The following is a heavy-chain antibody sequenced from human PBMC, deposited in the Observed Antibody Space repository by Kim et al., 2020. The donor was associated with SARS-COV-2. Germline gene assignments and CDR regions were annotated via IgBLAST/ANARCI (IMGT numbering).Heavy chain of an antibody. CDR2: ISGDGGST. D-gene: IGHD3-22*01. CDR1: GFTFDDYA. J-gene: IGHJ6*02. CDR3: AKDLTDSSGSYYYYGMDV. V-gene: IGHV3-43*02. Sequence: GGSLRLSCAASGFTFDDYAMHWVRQAPGKGLEWVSLISGDGGSTYYADSVKGRFTISRDNSKNSLYLQMNSLRTEDTALYYCAKDLTDSSGSYYYYGMDVWGQGTTVTVSS.